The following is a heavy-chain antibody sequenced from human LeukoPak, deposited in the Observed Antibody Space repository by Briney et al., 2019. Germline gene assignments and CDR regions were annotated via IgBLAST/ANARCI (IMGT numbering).Heavy chain of an antibody. J-gene: IGHJ6*02. CDR1: GGSISSYY. Sequence: PSETLSLTCTVSGGSISSYYWSWIRQPPGKGLEWIGYIYYSGSTNYNPSLKSRVTISVDTSKNQFSLKLSSVTAADTAVYYCARDYYDSSAEGYYYYGMDVWGQGTTVTVSS. D-gene: IGHD3-22*01. V-gene: IGHV4-59*01. CDR2: IYYSGST. CDR3: ARDYYDSSAEGYYYYGMDV.